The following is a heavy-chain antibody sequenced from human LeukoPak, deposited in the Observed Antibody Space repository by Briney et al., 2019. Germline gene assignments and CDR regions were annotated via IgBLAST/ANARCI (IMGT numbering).Heavy chain of an antibody. CDR3: ARVVKYSSGPLTDLLPYYFDS. CDR1: GYTFTNYA. J-gene: IGHJ4*02. CDR2: INAGNGNT. D-gene: IGHD6-19*01. Sequence: ASVKVSCKASGYTFTNYAMHWVRQAPGQRLEWMGWINAGNGNTKYSQEFQGRVTISRDTSASTAYMELSGLTSEDMAVYYCARVVKYSSGPLTDLLPYYFDSWGQGTLVTVSS. V-gene: IGHV1-3*03.